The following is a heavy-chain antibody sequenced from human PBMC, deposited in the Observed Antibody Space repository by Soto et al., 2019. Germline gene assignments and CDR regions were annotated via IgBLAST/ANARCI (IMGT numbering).Heavy chain of an antibody. CDR1: GYTFTSYA. J-gene: IGHJ4*02. CDR3: ARPRGPVYYDILTGYYPEQYSSFDY. CDR2: INAGNGNT. Sequence: QVQLVQSGAEVKKPGASVKVSCKASGYTFTSYAMHWVRQAPGQRLEWMGWINAGNGNTKYSQKFQGRVTITRDTSASTADRELSSLRCEDTAVYYCARPRGPVYYDILTGYYPEQYSSFDYWGQGTLVTVSS. D-gene: IGHD3-9*01. V-gene: IGHV1-3*01.